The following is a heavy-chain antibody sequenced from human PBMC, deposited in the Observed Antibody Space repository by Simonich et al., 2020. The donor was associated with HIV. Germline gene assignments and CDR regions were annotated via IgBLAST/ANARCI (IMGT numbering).Heavy chain of an antibody. CDR1: GGSFSGYY. D-gene: IGHD2-2*01. CDR2: INHSGIT. Sequence: QVQLQQWGAGLLKPSETLSLTCAVYGGSFSGYYWSWIRQPPGKGLEWIGEINHSGITNYNPSLKSRVTISVDTSKNQFSLKLSSVTAADTAVYYCARAGVVVPAAQPLYYYYGMDVWGQGTTVT. V-gene: IGHV4-34*01. CDR3: ARAGVVVPAAQPLYYYYGMDV. J-gene: IGHJ6*02.